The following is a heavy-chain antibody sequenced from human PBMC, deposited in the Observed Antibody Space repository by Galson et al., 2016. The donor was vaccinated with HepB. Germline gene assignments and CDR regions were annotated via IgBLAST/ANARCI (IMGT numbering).Heavy chain of an antibody. CDR2: FYGSGRA. CDR3: ARSGTYYIFDF. Sequence: ETLSLTCSVSGGSITDYRWSWIRQPPGKGLEWIGYFYGSGRADYNPSLKSRVTLSVDTSKNQFSLKLSSMTAADTAVYYCARSGTYYIFDFWGQGTLVTVSS. V-gene: IGHV4-59*01. CDR1: GGSITDYR. D-gene: IGHD3-22*01. J-gene: IGHJ4*02.